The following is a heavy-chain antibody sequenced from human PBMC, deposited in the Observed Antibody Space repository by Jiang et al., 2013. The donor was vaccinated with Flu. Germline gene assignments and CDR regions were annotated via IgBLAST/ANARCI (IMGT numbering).Heavy chain of an antibody. V-gene: IGHV1-2*02. Sequence: VQLVESGAEVKKPGASVKVSCKASGYTFTGYYMHWVRQAPGQGLEWMGWINPNSGGTNYAQKFQGRVTMTRDTSISTAYMELSRLRSDDTAVYYCARDLITTGGGDYGAVDYWGQGTLVTVSS. CDR2: INPNSGGT. J-gene: IGHJ4*02. CDR1: GYTFTGYY. D-gene: IGHD2-21*02. CDR3: ARDLITTGGGDYGAVDY.